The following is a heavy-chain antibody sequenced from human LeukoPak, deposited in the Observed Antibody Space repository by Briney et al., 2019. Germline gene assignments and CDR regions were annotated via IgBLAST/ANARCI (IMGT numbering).Heavy chain of an antibody. CDR3: ARQGYTGTYYGPLDS. CDR1: GFTFSANP. J-gene: IGHJ4*02. Sequence: GGSLRLSCAASGFTFSANPMHWVRQAAGKGLEWVAIIAGDGIDKYYADSVKGRFTISRDNSKDTLYLQMDSLRDEDTAVYYCARQGYTGTYYGPLDSWGQGTLVSVSS. V-gene: IGHV3-30-3*01. D-gene: IGHD1-26*01. CDR2: IAGDGIDK.